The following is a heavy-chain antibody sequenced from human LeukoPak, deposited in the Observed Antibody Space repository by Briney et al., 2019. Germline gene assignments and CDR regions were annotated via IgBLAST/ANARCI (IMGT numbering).Heavy chain of an antibody. CDR3: ARDKGSGYLPFDF. D-gene: IGHD5-18*01. J-gene: IGHJ4*02. CDR1: GYTFTVHY. V-gene: IGHV1-2*02. CDR2: INPNSGDA. Sequence: ASVKVSCKASGYTFTVHYIHWVRQAPGQGPEWMGWINPNSGDANYPQKFQGRVTMTRDTSISTAYMEMSNLRSDDTAVYFCARDKGSGYLPFDFWGQGTLVTVSS.